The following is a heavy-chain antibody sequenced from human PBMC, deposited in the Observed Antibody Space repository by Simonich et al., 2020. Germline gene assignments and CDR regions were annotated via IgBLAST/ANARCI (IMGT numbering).Heavy chain of an antibody. CDR3: ARDFRLQLVEIGTYYYYGMDV. CDR2: ISSSGSTI. Sequence: EVQLVESGGGLVQPGGSLRLSCAASGFTFSSYEMNWVRQAPGKGLEWVSYISSSGSTIYYVDSVKGRFTISRDNAKNSLYLQMNSLRAEDTAVYYCARDFRLQLVEIGTYYYYGMDVWGQGTTVTVSS. D-gene: IGHD6-6*01. V-gene: IGHV3-48*03. CDR1: GFTFSSYE. J-gene: IGHJ6*02.